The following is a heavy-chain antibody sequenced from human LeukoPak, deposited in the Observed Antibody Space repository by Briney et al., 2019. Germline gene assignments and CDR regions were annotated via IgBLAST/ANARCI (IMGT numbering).Heavy chain of an antibody. V-gene: IGHV3-7*01. Sequence: GGSLRLSCAASGFTLSNYWMSWVRQAPGRGLEWVANVKQEGSERYYVDSVKGRFTVSRDNAKNSLYLQMNSLRAEDTAVYSCARDGVSGYTTSWYDYWGQGTLVTVS. CDR3: ARDGVSGYTTSWYDY. CDR1: GFTLSNYW. D-gene: IGHD6-13*01. CDR2: VKQEGSER. J-gene: IGHJ4*02.